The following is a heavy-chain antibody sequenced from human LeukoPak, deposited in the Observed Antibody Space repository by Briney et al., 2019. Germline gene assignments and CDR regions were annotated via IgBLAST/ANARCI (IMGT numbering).Heavy chain of an antibody. J-gene: IGHJ5*02. Sequence: SSETLSLTCTVSGVSISSGGYYWSWIRQHPGKGLEWIGYIYYSGSTYYNPSLKSRVTISVDTSKNQFSLKLSSVTAADTAVYYCARGHGDYINHWGQGTLVTVSS. CDR3: ARGHGDYINH. CDR1: GVSISSGGYY. CDR2: IYYSGST. V-gene: IGHV4-31*03. D-gene: IGHD4-17*01.